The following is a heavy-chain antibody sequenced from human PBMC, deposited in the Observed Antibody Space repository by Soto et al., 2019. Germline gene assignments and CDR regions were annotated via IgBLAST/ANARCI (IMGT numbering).Heavy chain of an antibody. CDR2: IYWDDDK. CDR3: AHTPFFGDKLDY. CDR1: GFSLSTGGVG. J-gene: IGHJ4*02. V-gene: IGHV2-5*02. Sequence: QITLKESGHTLVKPTQTLTLTCTFSGFSLSTGGVGVAWIRQSPGKALEWLAVIYWDDDKRYSPSLKNRLTITKDTSKNQVVFTMTNMDPVDTATYYCAHTPFFGDKLDYWGQGTLVTVSS. D-gene: IGHD2-21*01.